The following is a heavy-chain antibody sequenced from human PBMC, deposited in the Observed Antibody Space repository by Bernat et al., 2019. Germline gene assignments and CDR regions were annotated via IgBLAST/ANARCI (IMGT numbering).Heavy chain of an antibody. CDR2: IYPGDSAT. J-gene: IGHJ4*02. V-gene: IGHV5-51*03. D-gene: IGHD3-16*02. CDR1: GYSFTSYW. CDR3: ATSSGPYDYVWGSYRYTNYFDY. Sequence: EVQLVQSGAEVKKPGESLKISCKGSGYSFTSYWIGWVRQMPGKGLEWMGIIYPGDSATRYSPSFQGQVTTSADKSISTAYLQWSSLKASDTAMYYCATSSGPYDYVWGSYRYTNYFDYWGQGTLVTVSS.